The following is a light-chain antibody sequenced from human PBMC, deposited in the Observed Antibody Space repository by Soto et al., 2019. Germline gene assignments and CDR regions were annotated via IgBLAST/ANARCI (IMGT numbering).Light chain of an antibody. V-gene: IGKV3-20*01. CDR2: GGS. Sequence: EVVLTQSPGTLSLSPGERATLSCRAGQSVSSSYLAWYQQRPGHAPRLLIYGGSSRATGIPDRFSGSGSGTDFTLTISRLEPEDFAVYYCQQYGSSPTWTFGQGTKVEIK. CDR1: QSVSSSY. CDR3: QQYGSSPTWT. J-gene: IGKJ1*01.